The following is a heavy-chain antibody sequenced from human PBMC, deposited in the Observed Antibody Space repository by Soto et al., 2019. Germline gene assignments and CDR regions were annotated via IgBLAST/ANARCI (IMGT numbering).Heavy chain of an antibody. J-gene: IGHJ4*02. CDR3: ARRGSSLPFFDY. D-gene: IGHD6-13*01. V-gene: IGHV1-3*01. Sequence: ASVKVSCKASGYTFTSYAMHWVRQAPGQRLEWMGWINAGNGNTKYSQKFQGRVTITRDTSASTAYMELSSLRSEDTAVYYCARRGSSLPFFDYWGQGTLVTVSS. CDR1: GYTFTSYA. CDR2: INAGNGNT.